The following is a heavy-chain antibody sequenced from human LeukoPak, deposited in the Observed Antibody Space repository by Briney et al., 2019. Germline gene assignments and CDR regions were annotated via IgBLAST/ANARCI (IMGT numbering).Heavy chain of an antibody. D-gene: IGHD6-19*01. Sequence: GGSLRLSCAASGFTFSSYSMNWVRQAPGKGLEWVANIKQDGSEKYYMNSVKGRFTISRDNAKNSLYVQMNSLRDDDTAVYYCARLRRGYSSGLYFDFWGQGTLVTVSS. CDR2: IKQDGSEK. J-gene: IGHJ4*02. CDR3: ARLRRGYSSGLYFDF. CDR1: GFTFSSYS. V-gene: IGHV3-7*01.